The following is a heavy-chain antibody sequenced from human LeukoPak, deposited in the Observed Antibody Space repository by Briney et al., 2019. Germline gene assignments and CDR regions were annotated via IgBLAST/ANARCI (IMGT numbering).Heavy chain of an antibody. V-gene: IGHV4-30-2*01. CDR1: GGSISSGGYS. CDR2: IYHSGST. D-gene: IGHD4-11*01. CDR3: ASGVSDMTIVTTAFDY. J-gene: IGHJ4*02. Sequence: SETLSLTCAVSGGSISSGGYSWSWIRQPPGKGLEWIGYIYHSGSTYYNPSLKSRVTISVDRSKNQFSLKLSSVTAADTAVYYCASGVSDMTIVTTAFDYWGQGTLVTVSS.